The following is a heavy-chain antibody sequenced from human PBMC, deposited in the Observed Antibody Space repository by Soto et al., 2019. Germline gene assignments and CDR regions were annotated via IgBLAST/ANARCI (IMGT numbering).Heavy chain of an antibody. CDR3: ARVRGPYCGGYCYPQTPDWFDF. CDR2: INHSGST. V-gene: IGHV4-4*02. Sequence: PSETLSLTCTVSGDSIGSTRWWTGIRQPPGKGLEWIGEINHSGSTYYNPSLKSRVSISVDRSENQFSLKLSSVTAADTAVYYCARVRGPYCGGYCYPQTPDWFDFWGQGTXVTGSS. CDR1: GDSIGSTRW. D-gene: IGHD2-21*02. J-gene: IGHJ5*01.